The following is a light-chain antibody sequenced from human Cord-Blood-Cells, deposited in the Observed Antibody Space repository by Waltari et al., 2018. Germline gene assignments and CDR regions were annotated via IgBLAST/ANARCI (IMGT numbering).Light chain of an antibody. CDR1: QSVSSY. V-gene: IGKV3-11*01. CDR2: DAS. Sequence: EIVLTQSPATLSLSPGERATLSCRASQSVSSYLAWYQQKPGQAPRLLIYDASNRATGIPARFSGSGSGTDFTLTISSLEPKDFAVYYCQQRSNWSPWTFGQGTKVEIK. CDR3: QQRSNWSPWT. J-gene: IGKJ1*01.